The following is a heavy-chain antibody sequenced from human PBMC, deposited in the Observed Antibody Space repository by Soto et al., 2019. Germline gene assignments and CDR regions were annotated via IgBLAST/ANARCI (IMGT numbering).Heavy chain of an antibody. CDR2: INLKDRGT. J-gene: IGHJ4*02. CDR3: VRDATSHQSNFDL. CDR1: EYSFGDYY. Sequence: ASVKVSCKTSEYSFGDYYLHWVRQAPERGLEGMGWINLKDRGTNSPRKFQGRLTMTRDKSITTVYMELSRPRSDDTAVYFRVRDATSHQSNFDLWGQGTLVTFSS. D-gene: IGHD1-26*01. V-gene: IGHV1-2*02.